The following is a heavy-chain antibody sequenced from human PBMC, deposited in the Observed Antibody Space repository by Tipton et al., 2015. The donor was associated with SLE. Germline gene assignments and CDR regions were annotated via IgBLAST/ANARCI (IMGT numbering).Heavy chain of an antibody. CDR3: AKRNADY. D-gene: IGHD1-1*01. CDR2: ISDRGVST. J-gene: IGHJ4*02. V-gene: IGHV3-23*01. CDR1: GFTFSNYA. Sequence: SLRLSCAASGFTFSNYAMSWVRQAPGKGLEWVSAISDRGVSTYYADSVKGRFTISRDNSNNTLYLQMNSLRAEDTAIYYCAKRNADYWGQGTLVTVSS.